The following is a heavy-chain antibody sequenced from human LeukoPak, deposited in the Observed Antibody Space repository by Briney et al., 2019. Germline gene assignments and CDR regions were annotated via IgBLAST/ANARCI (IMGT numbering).Heavy chain of an antibody. CDR1: GFTFSSYW. J-gene: IGHJ6*02. CDR3: ARAYCSSTSCYVSTGMDV. V-gene: IGHV3-74*01. CDR2: INSDGSGT. D-gene: IGHD2-2*01. Sequence: GGSLRLSCAASGFTFSSYWMHWVRQAPGKGLVWVSRINSDGSGTSYADSVKGRFTISRDNAKNTLYLQMNSLRAEDTAVYYCARAYCSSTSCYVSTGMDVWGQGTTVTVSS.